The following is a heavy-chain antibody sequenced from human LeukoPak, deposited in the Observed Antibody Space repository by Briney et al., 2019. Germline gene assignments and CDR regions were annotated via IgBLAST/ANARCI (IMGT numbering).Heavy chain of an antibody. D-gene: IGHD3-16*02. V-gene: IGHV4-39*01. CDR2: ISYSGST. J-gene: IGHJ6*02. CDR1: GGSISNSNYC. Sequence: SETLSLTCTVSGGSISNSNYCWGWIRQPPGKGLEWIGSISYSGSTYYNPSFKSRVSISVDTSKNQFSLKVTSVTAADTAVFYCARHYVDIRTVGASYYYYGLDVWGQGTTVTVSS. CDR3: ARHYVDIRTVGASYYYYGLDV.